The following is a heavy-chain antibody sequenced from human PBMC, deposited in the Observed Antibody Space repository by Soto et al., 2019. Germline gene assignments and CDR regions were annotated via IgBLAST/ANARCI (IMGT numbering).Heavy chain of an antibody. Sequence: GASVKVSCKASGFTFTRYGISWVRQAPGQGLEWMGWISAYNGNTNYAQKLQGRVTMTTDTSTSTAYMELRSLRSDDTAVYYCARDRGFDSSGWYDYWGQGTLVTVPQ. J-gene: IGHJ4*02. D-gene: IGHD6-19*01. CDR2: ISAYNGNT. V-gene: IGHV1-18*01. CDR1: GFTFTRYG. CDR3: ARDRGFDSSGWYDY.